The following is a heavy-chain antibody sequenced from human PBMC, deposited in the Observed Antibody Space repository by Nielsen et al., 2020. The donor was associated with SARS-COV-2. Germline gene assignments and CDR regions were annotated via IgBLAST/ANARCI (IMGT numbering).Heavy chain of an antibody. V-gene: IGHV4-59*01. Sequence: SATLSLTCTVSGGSISSYCWNWIGQPPGRVLEWIGHIYYSGSTNYNPSLKSRVTISVDTSKNQFSLKLNSVTAADTAVYYCARDRYDILTGYDYSGMDVWGQGTTVTVSS. CDR1: GGSISSYC. CDR3: ARDRYDILTGYDYSGMDV. J-gene: IGHJ6*02. CDR2: IYYSGST. D-gene: IGHD3-9*01.